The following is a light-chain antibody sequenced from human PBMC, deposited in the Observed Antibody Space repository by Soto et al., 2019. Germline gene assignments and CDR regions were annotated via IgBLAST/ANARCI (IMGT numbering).Light chain of an antibody. CDR3: QSYDSSLSAFYV. J-gene: IGLJ1*01. V-gene: IGLV1-40*01. CDR2: GHN. CDR1: YSNIGAGYE. Sequence: QSVLTQPPSVSGAPGQRVTISCTGSYSNIGAGYEVHWYQQIPGTAPKLLISGHNNRPSGVPDRFFGSKSGTSASLTITGLQAEDEADYYCQSYDSSLSAFYVFGIGTKLTVL.